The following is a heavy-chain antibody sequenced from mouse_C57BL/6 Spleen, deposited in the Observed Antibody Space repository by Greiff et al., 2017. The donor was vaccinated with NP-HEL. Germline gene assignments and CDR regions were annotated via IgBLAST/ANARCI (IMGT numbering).Heavy chain of an antibody. Sequence: QVQLQQPGAELVKPGASVKLSCKASGYTFTSYWMQWVKQRPGQGLEWIGEIDPSDSYTNYNQKFKGKATLTVDTSSSTAYMQLSSLTSEDSAVYYCARSLYYGSRGVYYYAMDYWGQGTSVTVSS. CDR3: ARSLYYGSRGVYYYAMDY. V-gene: IGHV1-50*01. CDR1: GYTFTSYW. CDR2: IDPSDSYT. D-gene: IGHD1-1*01. J-gene: IGHJ4*01.